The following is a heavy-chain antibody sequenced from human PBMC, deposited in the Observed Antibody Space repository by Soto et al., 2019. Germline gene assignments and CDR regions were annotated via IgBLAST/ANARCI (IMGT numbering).Heavy chain of an antibody. V-gene: IGHV4-59*01. CDR2: IFYSGST. J-gene: IGHJ6*02. CDR3: ATQTGLYYYGLDV. CDR1: GGSINAFF. Sequence: GLVKPSETLSLTCTVSGGSINAFFWSWVRQPPGKGLESIGYIFYSGSTNYNPSLKSRVTISLDTSKTQFSLNLTSVTAADTAVYYCATQTGLYYYGLDVWGQGTMVAVSS.